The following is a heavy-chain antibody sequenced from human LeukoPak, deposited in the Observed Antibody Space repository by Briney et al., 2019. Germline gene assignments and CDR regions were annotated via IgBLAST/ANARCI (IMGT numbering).Heavy chain of an antibody. CDR2: IFTSGIT. CDR1: GGSISIYY. V-gene: IGHV4-4*07. J-gene: IGHJ6*03. D-gene: IGHD3-10*01. CDR3: ARETSGTYYNPLGYMDV. Sequence: SETLSLTCTVSGGSISIYYWNWIRQPAGKGLEWIGRIFTSGITNYSPSLKSRVTMSVDTSKNQFSLNLSSVIAAEPAIYYCARETSGTYYNPLGYMDVWGKGTTVTVSS.